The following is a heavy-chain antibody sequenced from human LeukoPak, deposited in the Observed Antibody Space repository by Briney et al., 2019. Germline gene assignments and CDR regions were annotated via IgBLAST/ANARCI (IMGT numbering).Heavy chain of an antibody. Sequence: GGSLRLSCAASGLVFSSYTMGWVRHAPGKGLEWVSSSTPATDSTNYADSVQGRFTISRDNAKETAYLQMNSLRVEDTAIYFCVGNQDFWSGYHAFEYWGQGILVTVSS. J-gene: IGHJ4*02. V-gene: IGHV3-21*01. CDR2: STPATDST. CDR3: VGNQDFWSGYHAFEY. CDR1: GLVFSSYT. D-gene: IGHD3-3*01.